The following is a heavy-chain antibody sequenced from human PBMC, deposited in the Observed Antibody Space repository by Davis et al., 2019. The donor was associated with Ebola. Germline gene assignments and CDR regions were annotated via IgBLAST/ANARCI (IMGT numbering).Heavy chain of an antibody. CDR2: IIPIFGTA. V-gene: IGHV1-69*13. CDR3: ARLTSAYDAFDY. CDR1: GGTFSSYA. J-gene: IGHJ3*01. Sequence: SVKVSCKASGGTFSSYAISWVRQAPGQGLEWMGGIIPIFGTANYAQKFQGRVTITADESTSTAYMELSSLRSEDTAVYYCARLTSAYDAFDYWGQGTMVTVSS.